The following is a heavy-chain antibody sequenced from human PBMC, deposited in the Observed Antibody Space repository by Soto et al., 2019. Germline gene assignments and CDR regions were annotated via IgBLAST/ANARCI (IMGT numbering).Heavy chain of an antibody. V-gene: IGHV3-23*01. CDR1: GIEFSNYA. Sequence: PGGSLRLSCVASGIEFSNYAMSWVRQAPGKGLEWVSISSASGRSRYYADSVRGRFTISRDNSKNILYLHMTNLRAEDTAVYYCAKDGYWLDVYFDVWGQGTPVTVSS. CDR2: SSASGRSR. CDR3: AKDGYWLDVYFDV. J-gene: IGHJ4*02. D-gene: IGHD6-19*01.